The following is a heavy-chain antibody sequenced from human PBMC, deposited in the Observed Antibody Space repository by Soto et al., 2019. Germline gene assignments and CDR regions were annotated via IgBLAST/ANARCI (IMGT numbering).Heavy chain of an antibody. V-gene: IGHV4-4*02. CDR3: ARLWFVELFFDY. CDR2: IYHSGST. J-gene: IGHJ4*02. Sequence: SETLSLTCAVSGGSISSSNWWGWVRQPPGKGLEWIGEIYHSGSTNYNPSLKSRLTISVDKSKNQFSLKLSSVTAADTAVYYCARLWFVELFFDYWGQGTLVTVSS. CDR1: GGSISSSNW. D-gene: IGHD3-10*01.